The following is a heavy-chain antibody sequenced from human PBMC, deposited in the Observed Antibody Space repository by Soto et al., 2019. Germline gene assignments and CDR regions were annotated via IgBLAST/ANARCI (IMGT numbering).Heavy chain of an antibody. J-gene: IGHJ4*02. CDR1: GFTFSSYT. CDR2: ISQDGGIQ. V-gene: IGHV3-30-3*01. D-gene: IGHD1-26*01. CDR3: VTSELSFAY. Sequence: QVHLVESGGGVVQPGRSLRLSCAASGFTFSSYTMHWVRQAPGRGLEWVAVISQDGGIQHYADSVKGRFTISRDNSERTLYLPMNALSSEDTAVYYCVTSELSFAYWGQGSLVTVSS.